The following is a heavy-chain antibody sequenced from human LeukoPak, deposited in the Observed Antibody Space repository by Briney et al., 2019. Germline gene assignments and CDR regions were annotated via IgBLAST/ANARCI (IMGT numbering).Heavy chain of an antibody. D-gene: IGHD4-17*01. CDR1: GFTLSSYA. J-gene: IGHJ4*02. Sequence: PGGSLRLSCAPSGFTLSSYAMSWVRQAPGKGLEWVSVISGSGGRTYYADSVKGRFTISRDNSKNTPYLQMNSLRAEDTAVYYCAKENTKKSFRPGEATLTKGYFDYWGQGTLVTVSS. CDR3: AKENTKKSFRPGEATLTKGYFDY. V-gene: IGHV3-23*01. CDR2: ISGSGGRT.